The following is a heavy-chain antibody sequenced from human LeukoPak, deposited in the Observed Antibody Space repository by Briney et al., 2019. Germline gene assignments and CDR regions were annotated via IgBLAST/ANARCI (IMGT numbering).Heavy chain of an antibody. V-gene: IGHV3-23*01. D-gene: IGHD6-19*01. CDR3: ARQWHGSDY. CDR1: GFTFSSYA. J-gene: IGHJ4*02. CDR2: ISGSGGST. Sequence: PGGSLRLSCAASGFTFSSYAMSWVRQAPGKGLEWVSVISGSGGSTYYADSVKGRFTISRDNAKNSLYLQMNSLRAEDTAVYYCARQWHGSDYWGQRTLVTVSS.